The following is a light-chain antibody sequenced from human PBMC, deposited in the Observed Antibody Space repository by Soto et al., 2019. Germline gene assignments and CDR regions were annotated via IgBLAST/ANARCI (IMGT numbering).Light chain of an antibody. V-gene: IGLV2-8*01. Sequence: QSALTQPPSASGSPGQSVAISCTGTSSDVGGYNYVSWYQQHPGKAPKLMIYEVTKRPSGVPDRFSGSKSGNTASLTISGLQDEDEADYYCSSYAGNNKKVFGTGTKVTVL. CDR1: SSDVGGYNY. CDR3: SSYAGNNKKV. CDR2: EVT. J-gene: IGLJ1*01.